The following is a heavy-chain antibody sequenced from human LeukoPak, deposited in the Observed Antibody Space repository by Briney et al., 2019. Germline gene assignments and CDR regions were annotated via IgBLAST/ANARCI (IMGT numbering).Heavy chain of an antibody. CDR2: INSDGTIT. Sequence: GGSLRLSCAASGFTFSSYSMNWVRQVPGKGLVWVSCINSDGTITHYADSVKGRFTISRDNVNNTLFLQMHSLRDEDTAVHYCIRDGLLWFGGATWGQGTMVTVSS. V-gene: IGHV3-74*01. CDR1: GFTFSSYS. CDR3: IRDGLLWFGGAT. D-gene: IGHD3-10*01. J-gene: IGHJ3*01.